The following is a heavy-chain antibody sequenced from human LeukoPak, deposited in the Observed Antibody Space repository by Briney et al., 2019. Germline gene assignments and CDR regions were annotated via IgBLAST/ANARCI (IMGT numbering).Heavy chain of an antibody. CDR1: GYTFTSYG. J-gene: IGHJ3*02. CDR3: ARVYDSSGYNDAFDI. D-gene: IGHD3-22*01. V-gene: IGHV1-18*01. Sequence: ASVKVSCKASGYTFTSYGISWVRQAPGQGLEWMGWISAYNGNTNYAQKLQGRVTMTTDTSTSTAYMELRSLRSDDTAVYYCARVYDSSGYNDAFDIWGQGTMVTVSS. CDR2: ISAYNGNT.